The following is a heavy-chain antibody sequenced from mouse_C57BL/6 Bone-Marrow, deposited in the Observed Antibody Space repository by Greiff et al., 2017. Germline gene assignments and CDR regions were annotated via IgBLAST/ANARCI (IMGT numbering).Heavy chain of an antibody. Sequence: QVQLKESGAELVRPGASVKLSCKASGYTFTDYYINWVKQRPGQGLEWIARIYPGSGNTYYNEKFKGKATLTAEKSSSTAYMQLSSLTSEDSAVYFCARPHYYGSSPGAMDYWGQGTSVTVSS. CDR1: GYTFTDYY. J-gene: IGHJ4*01. CDR2: IYPGSGNT. D-gene: IGHD1-1*01. CDR3: ARPHYYGSSPGAMDY. V-gene: IGHV1-76*01.